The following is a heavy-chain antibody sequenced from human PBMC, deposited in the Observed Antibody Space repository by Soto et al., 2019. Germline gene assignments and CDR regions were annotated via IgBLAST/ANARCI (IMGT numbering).Heavy chain of an antibody. Sequence: QVQLVESGGGVVQPGRSLRLSCAASGFTFSSYGMHWVRQAPGKGLEWVAIIWFDGSDKYYGDSVKGRFTISRDKSKNTVYLQMNSLRAEDTAVYYCARDYDILTGYPGYYLDHWGQGTLVTVSS. CDR1: GFTFSSYG. CDR2: IWFDGSDK. J-gene: IGHJ4*02. CDR3: ARDYDILTGYPGYYLDH. V-gene: IGHV3-33*01. D-gene: IGHD3-9*01.